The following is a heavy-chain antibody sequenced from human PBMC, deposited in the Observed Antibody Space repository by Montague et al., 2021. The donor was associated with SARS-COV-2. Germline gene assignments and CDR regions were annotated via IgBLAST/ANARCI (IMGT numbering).Heavy chain of an antibody. Sequence: TRSLTCTVSGGSISRGYYYWSWIRLPAGKGLMWIGRIYGSGSPNYTPSLGSRVVLSVDTPRNPFSLKLTSVTAAATAMYSWARGVDTGGGTVTGGFDSWGQGTLVIVSS. CDR2: IYGSGSP. V-gene: IGHV4-61*02. CDR3: ARGVDTGGGTVTGGFDS. CDR1: GGSISRGYYY. J-gene: IGHJ4*02. D-gene: IGHD5-18*01.